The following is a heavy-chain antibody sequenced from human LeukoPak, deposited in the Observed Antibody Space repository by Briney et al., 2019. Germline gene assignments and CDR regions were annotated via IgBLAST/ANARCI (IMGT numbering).Heavy chain of an antibody. CDR2: TYNSDSNT. Sequence: GGSLRLSCAASGFIFGDHYMSWIRQAPGKGLEWISYTYNSDSNTYYADSVKGRFTMSRDNAKNSGFLQMNSLRVEDTVVYFCARGHYGLDVWGQGTTVTVSS. J-gene: IGHJ6*02. V-gene: IGHV3-11*01. CDR1: GFIFGDHY. CDR3: ARGHYGLDV.